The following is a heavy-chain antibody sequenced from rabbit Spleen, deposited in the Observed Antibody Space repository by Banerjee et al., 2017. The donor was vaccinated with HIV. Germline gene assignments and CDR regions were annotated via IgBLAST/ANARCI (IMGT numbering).Heavy chain of an antibody. CDR2: IGTGSGST. CDR3: ARDGAGGSYFAL. V-gene: IGHV1S43*01. Sequence: QSLEESGGGLVKPGGTLTLTCTVSGFSFSSGYYACWVRQAPGKGLEWIGCIGTGSGSTWYASWVNGRFTISRENAQNTVFLQMTSLTAADTATYFCARDGAGGSYFALWGPGTLVTVS. CDR1: GFSFSSGYY. J-gene: IGHJ4*01. D-gene: IGHD8-1*01.